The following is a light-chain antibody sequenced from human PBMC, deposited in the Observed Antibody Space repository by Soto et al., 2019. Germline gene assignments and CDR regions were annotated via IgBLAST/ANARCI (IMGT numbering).Light chain of an antibody. J-gene: IGKJ5*01. CDR1: QSINTS. V-gene: IGKV1-39*01. Sequence: DIQMTQSPSSLSASVGDRVTITCRASQSINTSLNWYQQQPGKAPKVLLYGASSLQGGVPSRFSGSGSGSDFTLTITSLQPEDFAIYYCQQTYSPPSITVGQGTRLDIK. CDR3: QQTYSPPSIT. CDR2: GAS.